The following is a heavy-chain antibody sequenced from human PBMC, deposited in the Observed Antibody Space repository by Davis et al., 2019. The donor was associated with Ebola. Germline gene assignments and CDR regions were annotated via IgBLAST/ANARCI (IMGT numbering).Heavy chain of an antibody. CDR1: GDSVSSGG. V-gene: IGHV6-1*01. D-gene: IGHD5-24*01. J-gene: IGHJ3*01. CDR2: TYYNSKWFH. Sequence: HSQTLSLTCAISGDSVSSGGWNWIRQSPSRGLEWLGRTYYNSKWFHDYAASVKSRTTINPDTSKNQFSLQLHSVTPEDTAVYYSARGWLRTGLDVWGQGTVVTVSS. CDR3: ARGWLRTGLDV.